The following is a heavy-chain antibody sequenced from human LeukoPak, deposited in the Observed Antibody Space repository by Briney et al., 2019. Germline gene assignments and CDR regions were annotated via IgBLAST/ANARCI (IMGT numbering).Heavy chain of an antibody. D-gene: IGHD3-10*01. CDR3: ARDRDGSGSYQEPLGY. CDR2: IIPIFGTS. V-gene: IGHV1-69*13. CDR1: GGTFSSHA. Sequence: ASVNVSCEASGGTFSSHAISWVRQAPGQRLEWMGGIIPIFGTSNYAQKFQGRVTITADESTSTAYMELSSLRSEDTAVYYCARDRDGSGSYQEPLGYWGQGTLVTVSS. J-gene: IGHJ4*02.